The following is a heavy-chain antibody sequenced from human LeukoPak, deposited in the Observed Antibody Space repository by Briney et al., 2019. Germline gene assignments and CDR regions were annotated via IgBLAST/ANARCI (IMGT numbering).Heavy chain of an antibody. J-gene: IGHJ4*02. D-gene: IGHD3-16*01. CDR1: GFTFSSHA. V-gene: IGHV3-30*04. CDR3: ANLNAPYWGNFDY. CDR2: ISYDGSAK. Sequence: GGSLRLSCAASGFTFSSHAMHWVRQAPGKGLEWVAVISYDGSAKYYADSVKGRFTISRDNSKSTLYLQMNSLRAEDTAVYYCANLNAPYWGNFDYWGQGTLVTVSS.